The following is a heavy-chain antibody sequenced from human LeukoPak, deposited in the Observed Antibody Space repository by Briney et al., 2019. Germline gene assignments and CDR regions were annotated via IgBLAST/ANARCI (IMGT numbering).Heavy chain of an antibody. Sequence: SETLSLTCTVSGGSISSYYWSWIRQPPGKGLEWIGYIYYSGSTNYNPSLKSRVTISVDTSKNQFSLKLSSVTAADTAVYYCAGATTGGYYYYYGMDVWGQGTTVTVSS. V-gene: IGHV4-59*12. J-gene: IGHJ6*02. D-gene: IGHD4-17*01. CDR1: GGSISSYY. CDR2: IYYSGST. CDR3: AGATTGGYYYYYGMDV.